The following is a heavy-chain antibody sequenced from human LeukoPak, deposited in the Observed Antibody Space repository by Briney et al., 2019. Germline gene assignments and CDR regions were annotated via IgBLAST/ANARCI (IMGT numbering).Heavy chain of an antibody. CDR2: ISYDGTNT. CDR3: AKDLLRVRRLSSGMDV. J-gene: IGHJ6*02. CDR1: GFTFSNYG. V-gene: IGHV3-30*18. D-gene: IGHD2/OR15-2a*01. Sequence: PGGSLRLSCADSGFTFSNYGMHWVRQAPGKGLEWVAVISYDGTNTYYGDSVKGRFTISRDNSKNTLYLQMNSLRPEDTAVYYCAKDLLRVRRLSSGMDVWGQGTTVTVSS.